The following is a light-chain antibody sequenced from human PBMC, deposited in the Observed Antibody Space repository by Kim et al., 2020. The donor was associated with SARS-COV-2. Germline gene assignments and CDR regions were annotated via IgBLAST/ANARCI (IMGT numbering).Light chain of an antibody. J-gene: IGKJ2*01. CDR1: QGIGNA. V-gene: IGKV1-17*02. CDR2: AAS. CDR3: LQHNSYPYT. Sequence: DIQMTQSPSSLSASVGDRVTITCRASQGIGNALGWFQQKPGKAPKRLIYAASTLQSGVPSRFSGSRSGTEFTLTISNLQPEDFATYYCLQHNSYPYTFGQGTKLEI.